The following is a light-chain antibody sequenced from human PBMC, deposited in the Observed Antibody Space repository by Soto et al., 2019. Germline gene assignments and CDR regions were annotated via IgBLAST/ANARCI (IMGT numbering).Light chain of an antibody. J-gene: IGLJ3*02. CDR3: QAYDYSLTASV. CDR2: DDI. Sequence: QSALTQPASVSGSPGQSITISCTGTSSDVGTYKPVSWYQQHPGKAPKVIIYDDIKRPSGVSNRFSGSKSGNTASLAITGLQAEDEADYYCQAYDYSLTASVFGGGTKLTVL. V-gene: IGLV2-14*02. CDR1: SSDVGTYKP.